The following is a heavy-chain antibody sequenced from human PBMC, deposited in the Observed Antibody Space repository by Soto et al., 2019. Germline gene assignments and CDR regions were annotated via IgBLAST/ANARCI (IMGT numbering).Heavy chain of an antibody. J-gene: IGHJ4*02. CDR3: ARGVSAGVDY. V-gene: IGHV1-8*01. CDR1: GYSFTSLD. CDR2: MQPSTGRT. Sequence: PSVKVSCKASGYSFTSLDINWVRQTAGQGLEWMGWMQPSTGRTGYAQKFQGRVTMTRDTTINTAYMELTTLTSDDTAVYYCARGVSAGVDYWGQGTLVTVSS. D-gene: IGHD1-26*01.